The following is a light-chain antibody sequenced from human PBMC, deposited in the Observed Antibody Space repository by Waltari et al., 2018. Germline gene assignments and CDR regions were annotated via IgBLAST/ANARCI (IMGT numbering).Light chain of an antibody. CDR3: SSYAGTNNVV. CDR1: SSHAGGFNY. J-gene: IGLJ2*01. Sequence: QSALTQPPSAPGSPGQSVTIPCTAPSSHAGGFNYVSWYQQHPGQAPKLMIYEVSNRPSGVPDRFSGSKSGNTASLTVSGLQAEDEGDYYCSSYAGTNNVVFGGGTKLTVL. V-gene: IGLV2-8*01. CDR2: EVS.